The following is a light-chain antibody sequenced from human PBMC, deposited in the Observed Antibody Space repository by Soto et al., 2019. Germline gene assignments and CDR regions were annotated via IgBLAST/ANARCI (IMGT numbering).Light chain of an antibody. J-gene: IGKJ1*01. Sequence: DIVMTQSPVSLSVTPGQSASISCKSSQSLLPNEGKTLLYWYLQKPGQPPRRLIYEVSKRFPGVPERFSGSGSGTDFTLKITRVEAEDDGVYYCMQATQLRTFGQGTKVEIK. V-gene: IGKV2D-29*01. CDR1: QSLLPNEGKTL. CDR2: EVS. CDR3: MQATQLRT.